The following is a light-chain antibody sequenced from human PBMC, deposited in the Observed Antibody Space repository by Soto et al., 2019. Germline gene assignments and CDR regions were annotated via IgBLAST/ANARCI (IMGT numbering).Light chain of an antibody. CDR2: DVS. Sequence: QSVLTQPASVSGSPGPSITISCPGTSSEVGGYNYASWYQQHPGKAPKLMIYDVSNRPSGVSNRFSGSKSGNTASLTISGLQAEDEADYYCSSYTSSSTLEVFGTGNKVTVL. J-gene: IGLJ1*01. CDR1: SSEVGGYNY. V-gene: IGLV2-14*01. CDR3: SSYTSSSTLEV.